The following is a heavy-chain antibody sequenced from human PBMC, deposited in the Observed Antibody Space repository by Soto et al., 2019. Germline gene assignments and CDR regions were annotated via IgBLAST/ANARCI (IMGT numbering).Heavy chain of an antibody. CDR3: VKERGGLRYFHSLCGY. CDR2: ISSNGGST. V-gene: IGHV3-64D*06. D-gene: IGHD3-9*01. CDR1: GFTFSSYA. Sequence: GSLRLSCSASGFTFSSYAMHWVRQAPGKGLEYVSAISSNGGSTYYADSVKGRFTISRDNSKNTLYLHMSSLRAEDTAVYYCVKERGGLRYFHSLCGYWGQGTLVTVSS. J-gene: IGHJ4*02.